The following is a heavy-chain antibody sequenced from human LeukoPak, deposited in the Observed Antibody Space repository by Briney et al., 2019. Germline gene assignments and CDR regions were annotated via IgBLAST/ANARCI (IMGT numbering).Heavy chain of an antibody. CDR3: AREDQPDYYDSSGYYFDY. Sequence: PGGSLRLSCAASGFTLSSYWMSWVRQAPGKGLEWVANIKQDGSEKYYVDSVKGRFTISRDNAKNSLYLQMNSLRAEDTAVYYCAREDQPDYYDSSGYYFDYWGQGTLVTVSS. V-gene: IGHV3-7*01. CDR2: IKQDGSEK. D-gene: IGHD3-22*01. J-gene: IGHJ4*02. CDR1: GFTLSSYW.